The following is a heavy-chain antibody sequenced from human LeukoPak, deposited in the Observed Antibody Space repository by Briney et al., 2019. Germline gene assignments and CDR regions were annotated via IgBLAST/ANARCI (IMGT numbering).Heavy chain of an antibody. J-gene: IGHJ6*03. CDR3: AKDGITMVRGVTRDYYYMDV. V-gene: IGHV3-30*02. D-gene: IGHD3-10*01. CDR1: GFTFSSYG. CDR2: IRYDGSNK. Sequence: GGSLRLSCAASGFTFSSYGMHWVRQAPGKGLEWVAFIRYDGSNKYYAASVKGRFTISRDNYKNTLYLQMNSLRAEDTAVYYCAKDGITMVRGVTRDYYYMDVWGKGTTVTISS.